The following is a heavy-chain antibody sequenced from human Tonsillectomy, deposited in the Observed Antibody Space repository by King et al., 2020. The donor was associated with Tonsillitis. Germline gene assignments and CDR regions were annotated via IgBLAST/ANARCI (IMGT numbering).Heavy chain of an antibody. Sequence: VQLVESGGGLAQPGGSLRLSCVASGFTFSSYSMNWVRQAPGKGLEWISYITRNGSTIYYADSVNGRFTVSRDNGKNSVYMQMSSLRPEDTAVYHCARVRGSYSSDYWGQGALVTISS. CDR2: ITRNGSTI. D-gene: IGHD3-16*01. V-gene: IGHV3-48*01. CDR3: ARVRGSYSSDY. J-gene: IGHJ4*02. CDR1: GFTFSSYS.